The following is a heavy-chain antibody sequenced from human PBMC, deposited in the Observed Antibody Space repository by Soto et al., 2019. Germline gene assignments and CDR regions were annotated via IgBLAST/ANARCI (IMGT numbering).Heavy chain of an antibody. Sequence: QVQLVQSGAEVKKPGSSVKVSCKASGGTFSSYAISWVRQAPGQGLEWMGGIIPIFGTANYAQKFQGRVTITADEATSTAYMELSSLRSEDTAVYSCARARRDGYKLPVFDYWGQGTLVTVSS. V-gene: IGHV1-69*01. CDR1: GGTFSSYA. CDR2: IIPIFGTA. J-gene: IGHJ4*02. D-gene: IGHD5-12*01. CDR3: ARARRDGYKLPVFDY.